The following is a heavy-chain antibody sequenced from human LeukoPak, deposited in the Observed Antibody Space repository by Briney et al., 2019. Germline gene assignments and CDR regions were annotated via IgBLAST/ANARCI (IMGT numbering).Heavy chain of an antibody. V-gene: IGHV1-8*01. CDR2: MNPNSGNT. CDR1: GYTFTSYD. D-gene: IGHD4-17*01. J-gene: IGHJ4*02. CDR3: ARTTTVTNNADY. Sequence: ASVKVSCKASGYTFTSYDINWVRQATGQGLEWMGWMNPNSGNTGYAQKFQGRVTMTRNTSISTAYMELSSLRSEDTAVYCCARTTTVTNNADYWGQGTLVTVSS.